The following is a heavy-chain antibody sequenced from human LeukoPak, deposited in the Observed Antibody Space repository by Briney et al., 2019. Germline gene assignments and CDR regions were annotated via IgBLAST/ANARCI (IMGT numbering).Heavy chain of an antibody. D-gene: IGHD6-19*01. CDR3: TTEDASIAVAGTFDY. Sequence: PGGSLRLSCAASGFTFSDYYMSWIRQAPGKGLEWVGRIKSKTDGGTTDYAAPVKGRFTISRDDSKNTLYLQMNSLKTEDTAVYYCTTEDASIAVAGTFDYWGQGTLVTVSS. CDR2: IKSKTDGGTT. V-gene: IGHV3-15*01. CDR1: GFTFSDYY. J-gene: IGHJ4*02.